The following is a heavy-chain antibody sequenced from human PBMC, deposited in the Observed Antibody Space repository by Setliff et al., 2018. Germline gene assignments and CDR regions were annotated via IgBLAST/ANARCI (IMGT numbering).Heavy chain of an antibody. D-gene: IGHD2-2*01. CDR2: LHPNGITT. CDR3: ARSPRPPTSLDY. V-gene: IGHV3-74*01. Sequence: LRLSCVTSGFTLSRFWMHWVRQVPGKGLVWVSRLHPNGITTRYADSVKGRFTIYRDMAENTLYLQMNSLRAEDTAVYYCARSPRPPTSLDYWGQGTLVTVSS. J-gene: IGHJ4*02. CDR1: GFTLSRFW.